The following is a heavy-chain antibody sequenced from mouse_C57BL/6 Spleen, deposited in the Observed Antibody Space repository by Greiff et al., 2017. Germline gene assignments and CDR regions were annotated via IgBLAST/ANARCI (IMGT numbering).Heavy chain of an antibody. CDR1: GFSLTSYG. CDR3: AKRSIYDCYYVDWYFDV. CDR2: IWGDGST. V-gene: IGHV2-3*01. J-gene: IGHJ1*03. D-gene: IGHD2-3*01. Sequence: QVQLKESGPGLVAPSQSLSITCTVSGFSLTSYGVSWVRPPPGKGLEWLGVIWGDGSTNYHSALISRLSISKDNSKSQVLVKLNIRQTDDTSTYYYAKRSIYDCYYVDWYFDVWGTGTTVTVSS.